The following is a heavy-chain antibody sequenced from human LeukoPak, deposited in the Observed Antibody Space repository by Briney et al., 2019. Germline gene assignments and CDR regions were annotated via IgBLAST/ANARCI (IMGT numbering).Heavy chain of an antibody. D-gene: IGHD2-2*01. CDR1: GFTFDDYT. J-gene: IGHJ4*02. CDR2: ISWDGGST. CDR3: ASLYCTHTTCYYFDY. V-gene: IGHV3-43*01. Sequence: PGGSLRLSCAASGFTFDDYTMHWVRQAPGKGLEWVSLISWDGGSTYYADSVKGRFTISRDNARNSLYLQMNSLRAEDTAVYYCASLYCTHTTCYYFDYWGQGTLVSVSS.